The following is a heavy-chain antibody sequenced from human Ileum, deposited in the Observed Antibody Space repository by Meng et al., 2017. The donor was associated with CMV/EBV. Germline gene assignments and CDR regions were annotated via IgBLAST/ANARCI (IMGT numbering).Heavy chain of an antibody. J-gene: IGHJ4*02. V-gene: IGHV3-23*01. CDR2: ISGSGTST. D-gene: IGHD3-22*01. Sequence: GGSLRLSCAASGFTFSSYAMGWVRQAPGKGLGWVAGISGSGTSTYHADYVKGRFTISRDNYRSTLYLQMSRLRAEDTALYYCAKRPHYYDSSAYYADYWGQGTLVTVSS. CDR1: GFTFSSYA. CDR3: AKRPHYYDSSAYYADY.